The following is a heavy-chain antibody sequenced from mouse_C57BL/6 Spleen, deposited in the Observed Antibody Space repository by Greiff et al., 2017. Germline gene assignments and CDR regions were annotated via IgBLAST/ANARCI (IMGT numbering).Heavy chain of an antibody. CDR2: INPSNGGT. CDR3: ERELLRSDYVDY. J-gene: IGHJ2*01. CDR1: GYTFTSYW. D-gene: IGHD1-1*01. Sequence: QVQLQQPGTELVKPGASVKLSCKASGYTFTSYWMHWVKQRPGQGLEWIGNINPSNGGTNYNEKFKSKATLTVDKSSSTAYMRLSSLTSEDSAVYYCERELLRSDYVDYWGQGTTLTVSS. V-gene: IGHV1-53*01.